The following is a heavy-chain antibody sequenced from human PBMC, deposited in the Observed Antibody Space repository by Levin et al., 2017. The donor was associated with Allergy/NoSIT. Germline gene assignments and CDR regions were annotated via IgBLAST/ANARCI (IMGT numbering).Heavy chain of an antibody. CDR2: IWYDGSNK. CDR3: ARRGIAAAGTIDY. V-gene: IGHV3-33*01. Sequence: GGSLRLSCAASGFTFSSYGMHWVRQAPGKGLEWVTVIWYDGSNKYYADSVKGRFTISRDNSKNTLYLQMNSLRAEDTAVYYCARRGIAAAGTIDYWGQGTLVTVSS. J-gene: IGHJ4*02. CDR1: GFTFSSYG. D-gene: IGHD6-13*01.